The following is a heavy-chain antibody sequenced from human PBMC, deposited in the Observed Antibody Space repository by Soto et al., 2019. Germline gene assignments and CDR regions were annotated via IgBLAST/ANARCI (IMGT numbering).Heavy chain of an antibody. CDR2: INHSGST. J-gene: IGHJ3*02. CDR1: GGSFSGYY. V-gene: IGHV4-34*01. D-gene: IGHD3-3*01. Sequence: SETLSLTCAVYGGSFSGYYWSWIRQPPGKGLEWIGEINHSGSTNYNPSLKSRVTISVVTSKNQFSLKLSSVTAADTAVYYCARLGRVTIFGVVIPDDFDIWGQGTMVT. CDR3: ARLGRVTIFGVVIPDDFDI.